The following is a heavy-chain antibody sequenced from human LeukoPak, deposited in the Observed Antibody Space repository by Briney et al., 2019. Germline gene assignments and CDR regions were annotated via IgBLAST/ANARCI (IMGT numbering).Heavy chain of an antibody. CDR2: ISSSGSTI. CDR1: GFTFSDYY. CDR3: ARVPILCTNGVCTQSNSPYYYYMDV. Sequence: PGGSLRLSCAASGFTFSDYYMSWIRQAPGKGLEWVSYISSSGSTIYYADSVKGRFTISRDNAKNSLYLQMNSLRAEDTAVYYCARVPILCTNGVCTQSNSPYYYYMDVWGKGTTVTVSS. J-gene: IGHJ6*03. D-gene: IGHD2-8*01. V-gene: IGHV3-11*04.